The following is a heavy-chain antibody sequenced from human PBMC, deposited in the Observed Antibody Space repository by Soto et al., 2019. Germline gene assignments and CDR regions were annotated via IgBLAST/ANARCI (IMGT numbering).Heavy chain of an antibody. CDR2: ISSGGFTF. CDR3: ATGIVPATKWGYYSYGLDV. CDR1: GFNFGDYF. Sequence: PGGSLRLSCAASGFNFGDYFMSWIRQAPGKGLEWVSYISSGGFTFYHADSVKGRFTTSWDKAKNSLYLQMNTLSAEDTAAYYCATGIVPATKWGYYSYGLDVWGQGTTVTVSS. D-gene: IGHD2-2*01. J-gene: IGHJ6*02. V-gene: IGHV3-11*01.